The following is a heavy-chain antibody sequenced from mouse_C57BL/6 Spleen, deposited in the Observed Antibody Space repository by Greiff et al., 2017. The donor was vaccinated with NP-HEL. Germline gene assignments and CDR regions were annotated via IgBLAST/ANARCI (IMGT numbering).Heavy chain of an antibody. D-gene: IGHD2-4*01. J-gene: IGHJ2*01. V-gene: IGHV1-64*01. CDR3: ARSYDYDGFDY. CDR2: IHPNSGST. CDR1: GYTFTSYW. Sequence: VQLQESGAELVKPRASVKLSCKASGYTFTSYWMHWVKQRPGQGLEWIGMIHPNSGSTNYNEKFKSKATLTVDKSSSTAYMQLSSLTSEDSAVYYCARSYDYDGFDYWGQGTTLTVSS.